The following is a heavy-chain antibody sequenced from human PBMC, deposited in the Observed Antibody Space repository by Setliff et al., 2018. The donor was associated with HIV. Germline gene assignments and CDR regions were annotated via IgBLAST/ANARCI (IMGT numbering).Heavy chain of an antibody. V-gene: IGHV4-34*01. CDR1: GGSFSGYY. CDR3: ATASSSSWFTYYYYMDI. CDR2: INHSGST. Sequence: PSETLSLTCAVYGGSFSGYYWSWIRQPPGKGLEWIGEINHSGSTNYNPSLKSRVTIPVDTSKNQFSLKLSSVTAADTAVYYCATASSSSWFTYYYYMDIWGKGTTVTVSS. J-gene: IGHJ6*03. D-gene: IGHD6-13*01.